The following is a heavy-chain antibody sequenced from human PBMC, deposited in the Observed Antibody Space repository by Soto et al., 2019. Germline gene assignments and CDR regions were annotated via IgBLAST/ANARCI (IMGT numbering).Heavy chain of an antibody. V-gene: IGHV1-2*04. J-gene: IGHJ6*02. Sequence: ASVTVSCQASGYTFTGYYMHWVRQAPGQGLEWMGWINPNSGGTNYAQKFQGWVTMTRDTSISTAYMELSRLRSDDTAVYYCARDGGVIVTKTYYYYGMDVWGQGTTVTVSS. CDR3: ARDGGVIVTKTYYYYGMDV. CDR1: GYTFTGYY. CDR2: INPNSGGT. D-gene: IGHD3-16*02.